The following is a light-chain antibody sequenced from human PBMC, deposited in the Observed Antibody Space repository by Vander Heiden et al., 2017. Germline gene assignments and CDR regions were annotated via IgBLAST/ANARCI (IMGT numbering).Light chain of an antibody. J-gene: IGKJ3*01. CDR2: WAS. Sequence: DIVLTQSPDPLALSLGARAPTISKPSKSVLYSYSNKNYLTWYQQKPGQAPKLLIYWASTRESGVPDRFFGSGSGTDFTLTISSLQAEDVAVYYCQQCYSTPFTFGPGTQVDIK. V-gene: IGKV4-1*01. CDR1: KSVLYSYSNKNY. CDR3: QQCYSTPFT.